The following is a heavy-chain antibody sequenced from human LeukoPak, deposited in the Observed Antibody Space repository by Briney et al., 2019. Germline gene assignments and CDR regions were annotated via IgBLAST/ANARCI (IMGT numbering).Heavy chain of an antibody. V-gene: IGHV4-59*01. CDR3: ARGSTVVIDAFDI. CDR1: GGSISSYY. Sequence: SETLSLTCTVSGGSISSYYWSWIRQPPGKGLEWIWYIYYSGSTNYNPSLKSRVTISVDTSKNPFSLKLSSVTAADTAVYYCARGSTVVIDAFDIWGQGTMVTVSS. J-gene: IGHJ3*02. CDR2: IYYSGST. D-gene: IGHD4-23*01.